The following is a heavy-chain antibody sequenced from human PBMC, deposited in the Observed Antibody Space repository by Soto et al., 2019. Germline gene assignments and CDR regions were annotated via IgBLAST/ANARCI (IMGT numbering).Heavy chain of an antibody. CDR2: IYYSGST. CDR1: GGSISSYY. Sequence: PSETLSLTCTVSGGSISSYYWSWIRQPPGKGLEWIGYIYYSGSTNYNPSLKSRVTISVDTSKNQFSLKLSSVTAADTAVYYCAGGIVGATNPRGGYYYGMDVWGQGTTVTVSS. J-gene: IGHJ6*02. D-gene: IGHD1-26*01. CDR3: AGGIVGATNPRGGYYYGMDV. V-gene: IGHV4-59*01.